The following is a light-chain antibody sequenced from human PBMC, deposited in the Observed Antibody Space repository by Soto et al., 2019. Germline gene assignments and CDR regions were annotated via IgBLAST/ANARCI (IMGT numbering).Light chain of an antibody. J-gene: IGKJ1*01. Sequence: EIVLTQSPGTLSLSPGDRAILSYRASQTFSSNLAWYQQKPGQAPRLLIYGVSTRATDIPARFSGSGSGTEFTLTISSLQSEDFAVYYCQQYNNWPPTWTFGQGTKVDIK. V-gene: IGKV3-15*01. CDR2: GVS. CDR3: QQYNNWPPTWT. CDR1: QTFSSN.